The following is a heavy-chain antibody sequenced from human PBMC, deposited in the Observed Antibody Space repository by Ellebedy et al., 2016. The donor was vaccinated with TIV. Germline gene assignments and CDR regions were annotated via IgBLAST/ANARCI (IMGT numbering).Heavy chain of an antibody. Sequence: SLKISCAASGFTFKYFAMNWVRQAPGKGLEWVSGINWNSDTINYAEFVKGRFTISRDNAKNSLYLQMNSMRPDDTALLYCVKDGVATGTTGDDFFDYWGQGTLVTVSS. CDR1: GFTFKYFA. D-gene: IGHD1-7*01. V-gene: IGHV3-9*01. CDR2: INWNSDTI. CDR3: VKDGVATGTTGDDFFDY. J-gene: IGHJ4*02.